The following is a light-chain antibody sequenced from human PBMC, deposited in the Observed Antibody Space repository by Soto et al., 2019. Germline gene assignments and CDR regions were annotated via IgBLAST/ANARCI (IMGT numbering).Light chain of an antibody. CDR2: DAS. CDR3: QHYGRSPIT. CDR1: QTVRNNY. V-gene: IGKV3-20*01. J-gene: IGKJ5*01. Sequence: FVLTQSPGTLSLSPWERATLSCRASQTVRNNYLAWYQQKPGQAPRLLIYDASSRATGIPDRFSGGGSGTDFTLTISSLEPEDFALYYCQHYGRSPITFGQGTRLEI.